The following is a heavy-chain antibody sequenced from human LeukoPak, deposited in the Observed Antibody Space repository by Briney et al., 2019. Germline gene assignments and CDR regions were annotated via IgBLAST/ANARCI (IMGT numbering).Heavy chain of an antibody. Sequence: SETLSLTCTVSGGSLSSGNYYWSWIRLPAGKGLEWIGRIYASGITKYNPSLKSRVTISVDTSKNQFSLNLSSVTAADTAVYYCARTVSGRTNYSYYMDVWGKGTTVTISS. CDR2: IYASGIT. J-gene: IGHJ6*03. D-gene: IGHD6-19*01. V-gene: IGHV4-61*02. CDR1: GGSLSSGNYY. CDR3: ARTVSGRTNYSYYMDV.